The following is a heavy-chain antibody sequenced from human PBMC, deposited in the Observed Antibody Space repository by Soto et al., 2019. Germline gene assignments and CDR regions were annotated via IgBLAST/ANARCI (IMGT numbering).Heavy chain of an antibody. CDR3: AIPVYGISYYYGMDV. CDR1: GYSFTSYW. J-gene: IGHJ6*02. D-gene: IGHD1-1*01. CDR2: IYPGDSDT. Sequence: PRESLKISCKGSGYSFTSYWIGWVRQMPGKGLEWMGIIYPGDSDTRYSPSFQGQVTISADKSISTAYLQWSSLKASDTAMYYCAIPVYGISYYYGMDVWGQGTTVTVSS. V-gene: IGHV5-51*01.